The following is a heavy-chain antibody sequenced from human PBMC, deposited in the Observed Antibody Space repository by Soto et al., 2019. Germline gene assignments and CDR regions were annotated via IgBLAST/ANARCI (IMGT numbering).Heavy chain of an antibody. D-gene: IGHD4-17*01. V-gene: IGHV6-1*01. CDR2: TYYRSKWYN. CDR1: GDSVSSNSAA. Sequence: QSQTLSLTCAISGDSVSSNSAAWNWIRQSPSRGLEWLGRTYYRSKWYNDYAVSVKSRITINPDTSKNQFSLQLNSVTPEDTAVYYCARSNDYGDYGNNWFDPWGQGTLVTVSS. J-gene: IGHJ5*02. CDR3: ARSNDYGDYGNNWFDP.